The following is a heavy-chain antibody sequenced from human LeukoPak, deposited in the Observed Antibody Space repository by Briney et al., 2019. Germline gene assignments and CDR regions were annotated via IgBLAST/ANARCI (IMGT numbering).Heavy chain of an antibody. CDR3: ARSPIAVDDKEDYYYYYMDV. CDR1: DGSVSSGDCY. D-gene: IGHD3-9*01. V-gene: IGHV4-31*03. CDR2: VYYSGTT. J-gene: IGHJ6*03. Sequence: PSETLSLTCTVSDGSVSSGDCYWTWIRQHPGKGLEWIGYVYYSGTTYYNPSLKSRVTISVDTSEDQFSLKLSSVTAADTAVYYCARSPIAVDDKEDYYYYYMDVWGKGTTVTVSS.